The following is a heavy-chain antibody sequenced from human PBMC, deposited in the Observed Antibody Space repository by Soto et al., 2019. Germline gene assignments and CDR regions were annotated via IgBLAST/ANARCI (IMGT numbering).Heavy chain of an antibody. V-gene: IGHV3-23*01. Sequence: GGSLRLSCAASGFTFSSYAMSWVRQAPGKGLEWVSAISGSGGSTYYADSVKGRFTISRDNSKNTLYLQMNSLRAEDTAVYYCAKGIFRVYYYYGMDVWGQGXTVTVYS. CDR1: GFTFSSYA. D-gene: IGHD3-9*01. CDR2: ISGSGGST. J-gene: IGHJ6*02. CDR3: AKGIFRVYYYYGMDV.